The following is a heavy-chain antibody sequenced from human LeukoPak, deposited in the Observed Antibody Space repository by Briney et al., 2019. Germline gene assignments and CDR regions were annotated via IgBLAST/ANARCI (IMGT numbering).Heavy chain of an antibody. V-gene: IGHV4-4*02. D-gene: IGHD6-13*01. CDR1: GGSISSNNW. Sequence: SETLSLTCTVSGGSISSNNWWSWVRQPPGKGLEWIGEIYHSGSTNYNPSLKSRVTISVDKSKNQFSLKLTSVTDADTAVYYCAKAALPSAANPEGYLQYWGQGTLVTVSS. CDR3: AKAALPSAANPEGYLQY. CDR2: IYHSGST. J-gene: IGHJ1*01.